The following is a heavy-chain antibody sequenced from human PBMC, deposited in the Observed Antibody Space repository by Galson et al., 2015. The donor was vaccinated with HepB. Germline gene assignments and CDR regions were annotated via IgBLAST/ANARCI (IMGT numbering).Heavy chain of an antibody. CDR3: VREDVVEGWFFDL. CDR2: IWFDGSKD. D-gene: IGHD2-15*01. CDR1: GFTFSSYG. Sequence: SLRLSCAASGFTFSSYGMHWVRQAPGKGLEWVALIWFDGSKDYYADSVKGRFAISRDNSNNILYLQMNNLRAEDTAVYYCVREDVVEGWFFDLWGRGTLVSVSS. V-gene: IGHV3-33*01. J-gene: IGHJ2*01.